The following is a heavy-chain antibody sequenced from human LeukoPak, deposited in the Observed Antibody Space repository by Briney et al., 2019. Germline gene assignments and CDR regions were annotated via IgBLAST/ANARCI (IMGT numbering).Heavy chain of an antibody. Sequence: ASVKVSFKASGYTFTSYNINWVRQAPGPGLEWMAWMHPNNGDTGYAQKFQDRVTVTSTTSISTAQMVLRSMTSEGTAVYYCARELIVLEPAARRYNSYMDVWGIGTTVSVSS. CDR1: GYTFTSYN. CDR3: ARELIVLEPAARRYNSYMDV. V-gene: IGHV1-8*03. J-gene: IGHJ6*03. D-gene: IGHD2-2*01. CDR2: MHPNNGDT.